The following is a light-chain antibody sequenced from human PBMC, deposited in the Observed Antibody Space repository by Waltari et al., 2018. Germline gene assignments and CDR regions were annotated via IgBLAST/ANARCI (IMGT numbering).Light chain of an antibody. J-gene: IGKJ2*01. CDR1: QSIAGH. V-gene: IGKV1-39*01. Sequence: DIQMTQTPSSLSPSVGDRVTITCRASQSIAGHLNWFQQQPGRAPKLLSHTASSLQSGVPSRFSGSGSGTHFTLIISSLQPEDFATYFCQQTYITPYTFGQGTKLEIK. CDR2: TAS. CDR3: QQTYITPYT.